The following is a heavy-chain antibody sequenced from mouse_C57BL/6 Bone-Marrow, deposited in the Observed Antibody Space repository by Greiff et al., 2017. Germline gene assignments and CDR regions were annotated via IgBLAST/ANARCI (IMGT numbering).Heavy chain of an antibody. J-gene: IGHJ2*01. V-gene: IGHV1-26*01. Sequence: EVQLQQSGPELVKPGASVKISCKASGYTFTDYYMNWVKQSHGKSLEWIGDINPNNGGTSYNQKFKGKATLTVDKSSSTAYMELRSLTSEDSAVYYCARWDSNYENYFDYWGQGTTLTVSS. D-gene: IGHD2-5*01. CDR3: ARWDSNYENYFDY. CDR1: GYTFTDYY. CDR2: INPNNGGT.